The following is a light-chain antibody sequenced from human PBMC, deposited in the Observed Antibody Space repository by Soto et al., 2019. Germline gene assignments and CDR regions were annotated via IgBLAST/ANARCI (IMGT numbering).Light chain of an antibody. CDR1: SSDVGGYTY. J-gene: IGLJ1*01. CDR2: DVS. Sequence: QSALTQPRSVSGSPGQSVTISCTGTSSDVGGYTYVSWYQQHPGKAPKLMIYDVSKRPSGVPDRFSGSKSGNTASLTISGLQSEDEADYYCGSYAGSYTVYVFGTGTKVTVL. V-gene: IGLV2-11*01. CDR3: GSYAGSYTVYV.